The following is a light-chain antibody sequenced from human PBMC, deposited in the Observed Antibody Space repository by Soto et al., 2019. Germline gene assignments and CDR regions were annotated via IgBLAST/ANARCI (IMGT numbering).Light chain of an antibody. CDR1: QSVRSN. CDR2: GAS. Sequence: EIVTTQSPATLSVSPGERATLSCRASQSVRSNLAWYQQKPGQAPRLLIYGASTRATGIPARFSGSGSGTEFTLTISSLQSEDVAVYYCQQYNNWPPWTFGQGTKVDIK. CDR3: QQYNNWPPWT. J-gene: IGKJ1*01. V-gene: IGKV3-15*01.